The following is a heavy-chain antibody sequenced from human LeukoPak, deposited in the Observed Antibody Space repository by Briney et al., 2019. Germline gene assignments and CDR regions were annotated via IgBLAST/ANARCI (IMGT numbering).Heavy chain of an antibody. CDR2: ISDSGGST. D-gene: IGHD6-13*01. Sequence: GGSLRLSCSASGFPFSSYAMHWVRQAPGKGLEYVSAISDSGGSTYYADSVKGRLTISRDNSKNTLCLQMNSLRAEDTAVCYCARDWPSEWQQLPDYDAVDIWGQGTMVTVSS. CDR3: ARDWPSEWQQLPDYDAVDI. CDR1: GFPFSSYA. V-gene: IGHV3-64*04. J-gene: IGHJ3*02.